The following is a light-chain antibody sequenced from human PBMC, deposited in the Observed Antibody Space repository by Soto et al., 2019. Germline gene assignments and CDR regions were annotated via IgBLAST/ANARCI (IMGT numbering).Light chain of an antibody. V-gene: IGKV1-5*03. CDR2: KAS. J-gene: IGKJ1*01. CDR3: QQYNSPPWT. Sequence: DIQMTQSPSTLSASVGDRVTITCRASQSISSWLAWYQQKPGKAPKLLIYKASSLESGVPSRFSGSGSGTEFTLTISSLQPDDFATCYCQQYNSPPWTFGQGTKVDIK. CDR1: QSISSW.